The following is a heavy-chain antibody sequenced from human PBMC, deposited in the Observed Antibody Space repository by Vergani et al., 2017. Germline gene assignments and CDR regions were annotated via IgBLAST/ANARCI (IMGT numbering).Heavy chain of an antibody. J-gene: IGHJ5*02. Sequence: QVQLVQSGAEVKKPGSSVKVSCKASGYPFSDYYMHWVRQATGQGLEWMGWMNPNSANTGYAQKFQGRVTMTRNTSINTAYMELSSLRSEDTGVYYCARGRGYTSSSADNNWFDPWGQGTPVAVSS. V-gene: IGHV1-8*02. D-gene: IGHD6-6*01. CDR2: MNPNSANT. CDR3: ARGRGYTSSSADNNWFDP. CDR1: GYPFSDYY.